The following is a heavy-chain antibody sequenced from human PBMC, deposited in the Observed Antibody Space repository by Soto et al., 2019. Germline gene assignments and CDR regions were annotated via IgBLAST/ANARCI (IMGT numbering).Heavy chain of an antibody. CDR3: AKGDYVDNYFYYGMDV. CDR1: GFTFSSYA. D-gene: IGHD3-10*02. Sequence: GGSLRLSCAGSGFTFSSYAMSWVRQAPGKGLEWVSYITGSSTYTYYADSVKGRFTISRDNSKNTLFLQMNSLRDEDTAVYYCAKGDYVDNYFYYGMDVWGQGTTVTVSS. J-gene: IGHJ6*02. CDR2: ITGSSTYT. V-gene: IGHV3-23*01.